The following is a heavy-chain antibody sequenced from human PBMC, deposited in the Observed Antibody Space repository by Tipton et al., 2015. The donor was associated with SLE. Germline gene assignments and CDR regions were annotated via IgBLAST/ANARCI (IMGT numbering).Heavy chain of an antibody. V-gene: IGHV3-33*03. J-gene: IGHJ2*01. CDR1: GFTFSNYG. Sequence: SLRLSCSASGFTFSNYGLHWVRQAPGAGLEWVALIWSDGRDKFYADSVNGRFTVSRDNSKNTMSLQMSSLRLEDTAVYFCATTLSRGMASELLMRGDFDLWGRGTLVTVSS. D-gene: IGHD3-10*01. CDR3: ATTLSRGMASELLMRGDFDL. CDR2: IWSDGRDK.